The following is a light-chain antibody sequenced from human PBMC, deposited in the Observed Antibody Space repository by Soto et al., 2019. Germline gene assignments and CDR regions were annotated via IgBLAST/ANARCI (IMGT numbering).Light chain of an antibody. CDR3: QQYHTYRT. J-gene: IGKJ1*01. CDR1: QGISTY. CDR2: AAS. Sequence: DIQMTKCPSSLSASVGDRVTITCRESQGISTYLNWYQQKPGKPPKLLIYAASSLQSGLQSRFSGSGSETDFTLTISSLQPEDFATYYCQQYHTYRTFGQGTKVDIK. V-gene: IGKV1-39*01.